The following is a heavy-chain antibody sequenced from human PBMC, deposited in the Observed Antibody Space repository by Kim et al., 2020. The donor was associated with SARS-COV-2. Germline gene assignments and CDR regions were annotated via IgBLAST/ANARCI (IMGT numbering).Heavy chain of an antibody. CDR3: ARGGHFWSGYYPNDY. J-gene: IGHJ4*02. Sequence: SETLSLTCTVSGGSISSSSYYWGWIRQPPGKGLEWIGSIYYSGSTYYNPSLKSRVTISVDTSKNQFSLKLSSVTAADTAVYYCARGGHFWSGYYPNDYWGQGTLVTVSS. V-gene: IGHV4-39*07. CDR2: IYYSGST. D-gene: IGHD3-3*02. CDR1: GGSISSSSYY.